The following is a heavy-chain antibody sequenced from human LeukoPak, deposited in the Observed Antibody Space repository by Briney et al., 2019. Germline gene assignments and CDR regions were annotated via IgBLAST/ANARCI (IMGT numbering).Heavy chain of an antibody. CDR3: ARASAYSGYSYGPQEDFDY. CDR2: INPNSGGT. D-gene: IGHD5-18*01. J-gene: IGHJ4*02. CDR1: GYTFTGYY. V-gene: IGHV1-2*04. Sequence: ASVKVSCKASGYTFTGYYMHWVRQAPGQGLEWMGWINPNSGGTNYAQKFQGWVTMTRDTSTSTVYMELSSLRSEDTAVYYCARASAYSGYSYGPQEDFDYWGQGTLVTVSS.